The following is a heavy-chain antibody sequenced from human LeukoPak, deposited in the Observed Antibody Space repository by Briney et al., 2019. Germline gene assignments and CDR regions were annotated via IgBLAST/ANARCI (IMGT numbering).Heavy chain of an antibody. D-gene: IGHD3-10*01. V-gene: IGHV5-51*01. CDR1: GYSFTSYW. Sequence: GESLKISCKGSGYSFTSYWIGWVRQMPGKGLEWMGIIYPGDSDTRYSPSFQGQVTISADKSISTAYLQWSSLKASDTAMYYCARHLQLRPYYYDSGSAYYYGMDVWGQGTTVTASS. CDR2: IYPGDSDT. J-gene: IGHJ6*02. CDR3: ARHLQLRPYYYDSGSAYYYGMDV.